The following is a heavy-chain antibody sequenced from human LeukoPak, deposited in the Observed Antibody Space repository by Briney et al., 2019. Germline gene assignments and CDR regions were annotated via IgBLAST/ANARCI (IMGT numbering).Heavy chain of an antibody. CDR2: IRYDGSNK. D-gene: IGHD2-2*01. CDR3: ARDAQAYCSSTSCYLFDY. Sequence: GGSLRLSCAASGFTFSSYGMHWVRQAPGKGLEWVAFIRYDGSNKYYADSVKGRFTISRDNSKNTLYLQMNSLRAEDTAVYYCARDAQAYCSSTSCYLFDYWGQGTLVTVSS. CDR1: GFTFSSYG. V-gene: IGHV3-30*02. J-gene: IGHJ4*02.